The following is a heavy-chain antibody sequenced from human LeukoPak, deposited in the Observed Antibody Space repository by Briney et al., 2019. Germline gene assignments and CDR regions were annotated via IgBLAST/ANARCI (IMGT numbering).Heavy chain of an antibody. D-gene: IGHD5-24*01. Sequence: SETLSLTCDGYGGSFSGYYWSWIRQPPGKGLEWIGEINHSGSTNYNPSLKSRVTISVDTSKNQFSLKLSSVTAADTAVYHCARVGRDGYRATFDYWGQGTLVTVSS. CDR3: ARVGRDGYRATFDY. V-gene: IGHV4-34*01. CDR2: INHSGST. J-gene: IGHJ4*02. CDR1: GGSFSGYY.